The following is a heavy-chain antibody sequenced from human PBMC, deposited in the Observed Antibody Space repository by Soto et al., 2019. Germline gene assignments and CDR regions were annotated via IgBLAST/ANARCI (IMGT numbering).Heavy chain of an antibody. CDR3: AGGNFRY. CDR2: IIPNSGNT. Sequence: GASVKVSCKASGGTFSSYAIIWVRQATGQGLEWMGWIIPNSGNTDYAQEFRGRVTITRDTSNSTAYMELTSLRSEDTGVYYCAGGNFRYWGQGTLVTVSS. J-gene: IGHJ4*02. V-gene: IGHV1-8*03. CDR1: GGTFSSYA.